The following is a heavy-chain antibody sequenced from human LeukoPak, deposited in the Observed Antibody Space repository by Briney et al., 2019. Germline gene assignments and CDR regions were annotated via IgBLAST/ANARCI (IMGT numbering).Heavy chain of an antibody. Sequence: GGSLRLSCAASGFTFRSYGMSWVRQAPGKGLEWVSSISRSGSTKYYADSVKGRFTISRDNAKNSLFLQMNSLRAEDTAVYYCAELGITMIGGVWGKGTTVTISS. CDR1: GFTFRSYG. D-gene: IGHD3-10*02. J-gene: IGHJ6*04. CDR2: ISRSGSTK. V-gene: IGHV3-48*04. CDR3: AELGITMIGGV.